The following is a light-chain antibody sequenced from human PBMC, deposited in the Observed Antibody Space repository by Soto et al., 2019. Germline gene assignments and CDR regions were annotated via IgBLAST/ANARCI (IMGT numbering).Light chain of an antibody. CDR1: QSISSY. J-gene: IGKJ4*01. Sequence: DIQMTQSPSSLSASVGDRVTITCRASQSISSYLNGYQQKAGKAPKLLIYAASRLQSGVPSRFSGSVSGTDFTLTISSLHPEDFSTFYCQHTYSTPPLTFGGGTKVDIK. CDR2: AAS. CDR3: QHTYSTPPLT. V-gene: IGKV1-39*01.